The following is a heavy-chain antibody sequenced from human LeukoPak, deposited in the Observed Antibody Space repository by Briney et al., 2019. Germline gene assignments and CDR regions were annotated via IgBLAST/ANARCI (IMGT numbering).Heavy chain of an antibody. J-gene: IGHJ4*02. D-gene: IGHD2-15*01. Sequence: ASVKVSCKASGYTFTSYYIHWVRQAPGQGLEWMGTINPSGGSTSYAQKFQGRVTMTRDTSTSTVYMELSSLRSEDTAVYYCARDGVVVAAATEFDYWGQGTLVTVSS. CDR2: INPSGGST. V-gene: IGHV1-46*01. CDR3: ARDGVVVAAATEFDY. CDR1: GYTFTSYY.